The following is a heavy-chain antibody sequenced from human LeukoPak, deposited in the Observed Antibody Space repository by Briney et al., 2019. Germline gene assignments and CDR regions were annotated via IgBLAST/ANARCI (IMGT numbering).Heavy chain of an antibody. D-gene: IGHD2-2*01. CDR3: ARQEVIVVPPAANWFDS. V-gene: IGHV4-59*08. J-gene: IGHJ5*01. CDR2: INYSGST. CDR1: GGSISEYY. Sequence: WETQSLTCTVSGGSISEYYWSWIRQPPGKGLEWIGYINYSGSTNYNPSLKSRAPIPVDTSKNQSSLILCSVTTADTAVDYSARQEVIVVPPAANWFDSWGQGTLVTVSS.